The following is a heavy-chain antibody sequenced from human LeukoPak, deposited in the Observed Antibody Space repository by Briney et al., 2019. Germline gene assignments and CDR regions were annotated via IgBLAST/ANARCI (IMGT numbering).Heavy chain of an antibody. J-gene: IGHJ4*02. D-gene: IGHD6-19*01. CDR3: ARISTGYSSGWTEKYYFDY. Sequence: SETLSLTCTVSGGSISSYYWSWIRQPAGKGLEWIGRIHTSGSTNYNPSLKSRVTMSVDTSKNQFSLKLSSVTAADTAVYYCARISTGYSSGWTEKYYFDYWGQGTLVTVSS. CDR1: GGSISSYY. CDR2: IHTSGST. V-gene: IGHV4-4*07.